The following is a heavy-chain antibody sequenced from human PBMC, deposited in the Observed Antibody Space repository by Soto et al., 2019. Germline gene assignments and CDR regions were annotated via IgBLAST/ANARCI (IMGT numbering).Heavy chain of an antibody. CDR2: LYYGRSA. CDR3: ALRSMAVVPEY. V-gene: IGHV4-59*01. Sequence: QVQLQESGPGLVKPSETLSLTCAVSGDSISSYYCMWIRQPPGKGLESIGYLYYGRSANYNPSLKSRVTLSVDTSTNQYSLTLSSINAADTAVYYCALRSMAVVPEYWGQGTLVTVSS. CDR1: GDSISSYY. D-gene: IGHD3-22*01. J-gene: IGHJ4*02.